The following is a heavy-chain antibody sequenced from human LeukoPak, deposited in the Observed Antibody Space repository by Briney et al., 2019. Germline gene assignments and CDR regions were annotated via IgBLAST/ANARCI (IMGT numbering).Heavy chain of an antibody. Sequence: GGSLRLSCAASGFNFNNYNMNWVRQAPGKGLEWVSYITLSSSSIYYADSVKGRFTISRDNAKNSLYLQMNSLRAEDTAAYYCARGLGLGAFDIWGQGTMVTVSS. CDR2: ITLSSSSI. CDR3: ARGLGLGAFDI. J-gene: IGHJ3*02. CDR1: GFNFNNYN. D-gene: IGHD3-16*01. V-gene: IGHV3-48*04.